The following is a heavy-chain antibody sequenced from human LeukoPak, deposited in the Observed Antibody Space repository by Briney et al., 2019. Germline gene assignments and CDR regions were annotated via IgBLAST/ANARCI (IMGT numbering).Heavy chain of an antibody. Sequence: PGGSLRLSCAASGFTFSSYSMNWVRQAPGKGLEWVSSISSSSSYIYYADSVKGRFTISRDNAKNSLYLQMNSLRAEGTAVYYCARDGDDSSGYFGQEFDYWGQGTLVTVSS. D-gene: IGHD3-22*01. CDR1: GFTFSSYS. CDR2: ISSSSSYI. CDR3: ARDGDDSSGYFGQEFDY. V-gene: IGHV3-21*01. J-gene: IGHJ4*02.